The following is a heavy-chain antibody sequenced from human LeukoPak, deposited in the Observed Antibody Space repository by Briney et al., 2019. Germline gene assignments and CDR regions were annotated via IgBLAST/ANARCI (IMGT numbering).Heavy chain of an antibody. CDR2: INPNSGGT. Sequence: ASVKVSCKTSGYTFTGYYMHWVRQAPGQGLEWMGWINPNSGGTNYAQKFQGRVTMTRDTSISTAYMELSRLRSDDTAVYYCARVLSQSSSHMDVWGKGTTVTISS. CDR3: ARVLSQSSSHMDV. CDR1: GYTFTGYY. D-gene: IGHD6-13*01. V-gene: IGHV1-2*02. J-gene: IGHJ6*03.